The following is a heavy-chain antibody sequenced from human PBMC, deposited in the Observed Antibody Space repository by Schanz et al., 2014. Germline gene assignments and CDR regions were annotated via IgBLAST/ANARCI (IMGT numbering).Heavy chain of an antibody. CDR1: GYTFTSYV. CDR3: ARDYAGSLDL. D-gene: IGHD3-10*01. CDR2: ISGYNGKV. J-gene: IGHJ2*01. Sequence: QVQLVQSGAEVKKPGASVKVSCKASGYTFTSYVISWVRQAPGQGLEWMGWISGYNGKVIYAQKFQGRVTMTTNTTTTTGYMELKILRSDDTAVYYCARDYAGSLDLWGRGTLVTVSS. V-gene: IGHV1-18*04.